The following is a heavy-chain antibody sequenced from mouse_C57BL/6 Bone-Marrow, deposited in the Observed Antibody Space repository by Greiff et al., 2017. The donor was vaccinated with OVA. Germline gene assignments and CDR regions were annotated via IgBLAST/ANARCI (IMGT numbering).Heavy chain of an antibody. CDR3: ARNYDYDWYFDV. D-gene: IGHD2-4*01. CDR1: GYTFTGYW. CDR2: LFPFSGST. V-gene: IGHV1-9*01. J-gene: IGHJ1*03. Sequence: QVQLKESGAELMKPGASVKLSCKATGYTFTGYWIEWVKQRPGHGLEWLLSLFPFSGSTNYHETFKCKATFTADTSSNTAYMQLSSLTTEDSAIYYCARNYDYDWYFDVWGTGTTVTVSS.